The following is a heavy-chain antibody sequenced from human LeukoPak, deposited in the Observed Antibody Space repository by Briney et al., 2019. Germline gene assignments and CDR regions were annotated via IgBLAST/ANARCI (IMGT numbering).Heavy chain of an antibody. CDR2: IIPMFGTV. CDR3: ARGVGHCSNTYCYWANFDF. CDR1: GYTFTNYG. D-gene: IGHD2-2*01. V-gene: IGHV1-69*06. Sequence: SVKVSCKASGYTFTNYGISWVRQAPGQGLEWIGGIIPMFGTVNYAQKFRGRVTMTADKLTSTAYMELSSLGSDDTAVYYRARGVGHCSNTYCYWANFDFWGQGTLVTVSS. J-gene: IGHJ4*02.